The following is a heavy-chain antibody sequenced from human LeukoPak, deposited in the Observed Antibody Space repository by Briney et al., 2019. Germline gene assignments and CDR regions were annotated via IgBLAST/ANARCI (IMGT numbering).Heavy chain of an antibody. D-gene: IGHD2-15*01. CDR2: IYTSGST. V-gene: IGHV4-61*02. CDR3: ARDSDSRGFDI. Sequence: SQTLSLTCTVSGGSISSGSYYWSWVRQPAGKGLEWIGRIYTSGSTNYNPSLKSRVTISVDTSKNQFSLKLSSVTAADTAVYYCARDSDSRGFDIWGQGTMVTVSS. CDR1: GGSISSGSYY. J-gene: IGHJ3*02.